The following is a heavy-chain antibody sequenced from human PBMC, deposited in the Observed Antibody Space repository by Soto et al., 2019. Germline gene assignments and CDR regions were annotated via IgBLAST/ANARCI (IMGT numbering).Heavy chain of an antibody. V-gene: IGHV3-74*01. CDR3: ARVYYESRGPTKYRAFDF. CDR2: INSDGSST. D-gene: IGHD3-22*01. Sequence: GGSLRLSCAASGFTFSSYWTHWVRQAPGKGLVWVSRINSDGSSTSYADSVKGRFTISRDNAKNSLYLQMNSLRAEDTAVYYCARVYYESRGPTKYRAFDFWGQGTMVTVSS. J-gene: IGHJ3*01. CDR1: GFTFSSYW.